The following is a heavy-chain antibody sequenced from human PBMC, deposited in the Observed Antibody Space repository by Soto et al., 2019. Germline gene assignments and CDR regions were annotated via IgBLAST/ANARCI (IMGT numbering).Heavy chain of an antibody. CDR3: AKLHWSSSWGYVST. V-gene: IGHV4-59*12. CDR1: GGSISSYY. Sequence: SETLSLTCTVSGGSISSYYWSWIRQPPGKGLEWIGYIYYSGSTNYNPSLKSRVTISVDTSNNQFSLKLSSVTAEVTAVYYCAKLHWSSSWGYVSTWGQGTLVTVSS. CDR2: IYYSGST. J-gene: IGHJ1*01. D-gene: IGHD6-13*01.